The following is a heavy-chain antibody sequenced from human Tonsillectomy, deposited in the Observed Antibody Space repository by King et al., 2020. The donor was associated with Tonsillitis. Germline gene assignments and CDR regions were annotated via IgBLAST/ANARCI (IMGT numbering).Heavy chain of an antibody. V-gene: IGHV1-69*01. CDR1: GGTFSSYA. CDR2: IIPIFGTA. CDR3: ARGEVDTAMFLPYYYGMDV. D-gene: IGHD5-18*01. J-gene: IGHJ6*02. Sequence: VQLVESGAEVKKPGSSVKVSCKASGGTFSSYAISWVRQAPGQGLEWMGGIIPIFGTANYAQKFQGRVTITADESTSTAYMELSSLRSEDTAVYYCARGEVDTAMFLPYYYGMDVWGQGTTVTVSS.